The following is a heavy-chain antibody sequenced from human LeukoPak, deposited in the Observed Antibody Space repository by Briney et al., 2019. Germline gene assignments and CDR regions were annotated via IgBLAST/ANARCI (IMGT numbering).Heavy chain of an antibody. J-gene: IGHJ4*02. CDR2: IYSDGST. D-gene: IGHD1-26*01. CDR1: GFIVSGDF. V-gene: IGHV3-53*01. CDR3: ARERGRGRDSPWFDY. Sequence: GGSLRLSCAASGFIVSGDFMSWVRQAPGKGLEWVSVIYSDGSTYYADPVKGRFTISRDNSKNTLDLQMTGLRAEDTAVYYCARERGRGRDSPWFDYWGQGTLVTVSS.